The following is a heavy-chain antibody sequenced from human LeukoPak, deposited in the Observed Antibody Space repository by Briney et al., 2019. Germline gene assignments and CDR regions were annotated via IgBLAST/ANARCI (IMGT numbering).Heavy chain of an antibody. J-gene: IGHJ5*02. Sequence: GGSLRLSCAASGFTFSNYAMSWVRQAPGKGLEWVSGISGSGGSIYYADSVKGRFTISRDNSKNTPYQQMNSLRAEDTAVYYSAKEADYGDWSDPWGQGTLVTVSS. V-gene: IGHV3-23*01. CDR1: GFTFSNYA. CDR2: ISGSGGSI. CDR3: AKEADYGDWSDP. D-gene: IGHD4-17*01.